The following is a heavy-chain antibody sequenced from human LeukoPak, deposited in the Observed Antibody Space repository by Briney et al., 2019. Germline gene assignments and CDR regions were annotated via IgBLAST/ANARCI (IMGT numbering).Heavy chain of an antibody. D-gene: IGHD2-15*01. V-gene: IGHV4-38-2*01. J-gene: IGHJ5*02. CDR1: GYSISSGGY. Sequence: PSEPRCLTCAESGYSISSGGYWGWIRQPPGKVLEWIGSVFHSGTAYYNPSLKSRVTISVDTSKNQFSLNLRSVTAADTAMYYCARRVDEGVWLDPWGQGTLVTVSS. CDR2: VFHSGTA. CDR3: ARRVDEGVWLDP.